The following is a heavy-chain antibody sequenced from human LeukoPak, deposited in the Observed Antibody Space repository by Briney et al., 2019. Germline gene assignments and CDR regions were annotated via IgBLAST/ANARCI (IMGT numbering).Heavy chain of an antibody. D-gene: IGHD6-19*01. J-gene: IGHJ4*02. CDR1: GFPFNTQD. CDR3: GKGRVSE. Sequence: AGGSLRLSCAASGFPFNTQDMRWVRQAPGKGLEWVSSIFIGGGGTFYADSVRGRFTISRDDSKNTLDLQMNSLRVEDTAVYYCGKGRVSEWGQGTLVTVSS. CDR2: IFIGGGGT. V-gene: IGHV3-23*01.